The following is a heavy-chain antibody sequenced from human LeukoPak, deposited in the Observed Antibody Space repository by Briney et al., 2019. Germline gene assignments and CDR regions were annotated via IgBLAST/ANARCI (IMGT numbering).Heavy chain of an antibody. D-gene: IGHD3-22*01. CDR3: ASFPAYDSSGYYYVDY. CDR2: IYYSGRN. V-gene: IGHV4-39*01. Sequence: PSETLSHTCTVCCHSISYTNCYWGWIRQPPGKGLEWIGSIYYSGRNYHKPSLKSLVTISVDTSKNQFSLKLTSVSAADTAVYYCASFPAYDSSGYYYVDYWGQGTLVTVSS. CDR1: CHSISYTNCY. J-gene: IGHJ4*02.